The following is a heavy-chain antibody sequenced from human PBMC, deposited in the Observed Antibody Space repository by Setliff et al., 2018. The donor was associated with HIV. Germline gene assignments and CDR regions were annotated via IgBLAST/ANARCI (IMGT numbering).Heavy chain of an antibody. Sequence: ASVKVSCKASGYTFTDYYIHWVQQAPGKGLEWMGRVDPEDGETTYAEKSQGRITITADTSTDTAYPELSSLRSEDSAFYYCTTPLDSSGYFGSDYFDYWGQGALVTVSS. CDR1: GYTFTDYY. V-gene: IGHV1-69-2*01. CDR2: VDPEDGET. D-gene: IGHD3-22*01. CDR3: TTPLDSSGYFGSDYFDY. J-gene: IGHJ4*02.